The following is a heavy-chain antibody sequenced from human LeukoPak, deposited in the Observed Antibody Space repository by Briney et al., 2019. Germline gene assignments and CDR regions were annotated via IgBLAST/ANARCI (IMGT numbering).Heavy chain of an antibody. V-gene: IGHV3-43*02. J-gene: IGHJ4*02. CDR2: ISKDGGNK. D-gene: IGHD1-1*01. Sequence: GGSLRLSCAASGFTFDEHDMHWVRQVPGKGLEWVCLISKDGGNKHYADSVKGRFSISRDNNRNSLSLQMNSLRSEDTALYFCAKRSGSRHNFDYWGQGALVTVSS. CDR3: AKRSGSRHNFDY. CDR1: GFTFDEHD.